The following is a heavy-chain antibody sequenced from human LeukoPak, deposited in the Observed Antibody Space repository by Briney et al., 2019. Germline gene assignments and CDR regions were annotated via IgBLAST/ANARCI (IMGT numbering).Heavy chain of an antibody. V-gene: IGHV3-53*01. CDR1: GFTVSSTY. CDR3: ARVSPYYSDSDGYPTVSYPFDV. CDR2: FYSDTNT. J-gene: IGHJ3*01. D-gene: IGHD3-22*01. Sequence: GGSLRLSCAASGFTVSSTYMSWVRQPPGKGLEWASVFYSDTNTNFADSVKGRSTMSRDTSKNTLYLQMNSLRAEDTAMYYCARVSPYYSDSDGYPTVSYPFDVWGQGTMVTVSS.